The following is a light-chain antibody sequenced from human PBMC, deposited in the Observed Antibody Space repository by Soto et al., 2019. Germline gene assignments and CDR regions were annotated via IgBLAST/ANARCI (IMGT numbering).Light chain of an antibody. V-gene: IGKV3-20*01. CDR2: AAS. Sequence: VVRQPGSTLSGAPGEGDNVACRARQVSGDTLSWYQQKGGEAPSLLYYAASTGATSVQDMFSSTCSGTDFALTSSIVEADDAVVYCCQKCGFPLITFGPGTSLDIK. CDR3: QKCGFPLIT. CDR1: QVSGDT. J-gene: IGKJ3*01.